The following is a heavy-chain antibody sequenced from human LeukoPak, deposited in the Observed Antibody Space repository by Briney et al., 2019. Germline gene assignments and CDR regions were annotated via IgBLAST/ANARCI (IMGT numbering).Heavy chain of an antibody. V-gene: IGHV3-21*01. CDR3: ARDSADTATHADY. D-gene: IGHD5-18*01. CDR1: GFTFGDYA. J-gene: IGHJ4*02. CDR2: ISSSSSYI. Sequence: GGSLRLSCTASGFTFGDYAMSWVRQAPGKGLEWVSSISSSSSYIYYADSVKGRFTISRDNAKNSLYLQMNSLRAEDTAVYYCARDSADTATHADYWGQGTLVTVSS.